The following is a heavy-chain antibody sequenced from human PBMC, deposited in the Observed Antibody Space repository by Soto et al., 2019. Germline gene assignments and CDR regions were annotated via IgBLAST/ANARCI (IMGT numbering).Heavy chain of an antibody. V-gene: IGHV3-23*01. J-gene: IGHJ4*02. CDR3: ARRSSGWYFDY. CDR1: GFTFSNYA. D-gene: IGHD6-19*01. CDR2: ISGSGGST. Sequence: PGGSLRLSCAASGFTFSNYAIHWVRQAPGRGLEWVSVISGSGGSTYYADSVKGRFTISRDNSKNTLYLQMNRLRAEDTAVYYCARRSSGWYFDYWGQGTLVTVS.